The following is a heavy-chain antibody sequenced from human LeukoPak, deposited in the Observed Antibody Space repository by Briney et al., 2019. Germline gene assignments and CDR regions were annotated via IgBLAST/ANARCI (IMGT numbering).Heavy chain of an antibody. CDR3: ARGITVDAVEDAFDI. Sequence: SETLSVTCTVSGGSISSGGYYWSWIRQHPGKGLEWIGYIYYSGSTYYNPSLKSRVTISVDTSKNQFSLKLSSVTAADTAVYYCARGITVDAVEDAFDIWGQGTMVTVSS. V-gene: IGHV4-31*03. D-gene: IGHD4-23*01. CDR2: IYYSGST. CDR1: GGSISSGGYY. J-gene: IGHJ3*02.